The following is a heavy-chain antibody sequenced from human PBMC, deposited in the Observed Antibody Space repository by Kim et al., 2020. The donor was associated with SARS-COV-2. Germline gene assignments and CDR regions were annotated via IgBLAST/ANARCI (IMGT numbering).Heavy chain of an antibody. Sequence: GGSLRLSCAASGFTFSSYGMHWVRQAPGKGLEWVAVIWYDGSNKYYADSVKGRFTISRDNSKNTLYLQMNSLRAEDTAVYYCARDLTLRMVRGVPPGYWGQGTLVTVSS. D-gene: IGHD3-10*01. J-gene: IGHJ4*02. V-gene: IGHV3-33*01. CDR2: IWYDGSNK. CDR1: GFTFSSYG. CDR3: ARDLTLRMVRGVPPGY.